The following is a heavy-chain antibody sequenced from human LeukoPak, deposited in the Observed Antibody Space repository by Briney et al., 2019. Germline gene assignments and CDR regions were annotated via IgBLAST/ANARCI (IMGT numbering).Heavy chain of an antibody. CDR3: ARPPKEPLLLWFRKEYYFDY. Sequence: PSETLSLTCAVYGGSFSGYYWSWIRQPPGKGLEWIGEINHSGSTNYNPSLKSRVTISVDTSKNQFSLKLSSVTAADTAVYYCARPPKEPLLLWFRKEYYFDYWGQGTLVTVSS. CDR2: INHSGST. J-gene: IGHJ4*02. CDR1: GGSFSGYY. D-gene: IGHD3-10*01. V-gene: IGHV4-34*01.